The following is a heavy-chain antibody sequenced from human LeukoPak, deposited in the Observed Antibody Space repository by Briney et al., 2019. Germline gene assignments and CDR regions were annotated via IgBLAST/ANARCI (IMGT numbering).Heavy chain of an antibody. D-gene: IGHD2-15*01. CDR3: ARQRVVVAATPGWFDP. J-gene: IGHJ5*02. V-gene: IGHV4-39*01. Sequence: SETLSLTCTVSGGSISSSSYYWGWIRQPPGKGLEWIGSIYYSGSTYYNPSLKSRVTISVDTSKNQFSLKLSSVTAADTAVYYCARQRVVVAATPGWFDPWGQGTLVTVSS. CDR1: GGSISSSSYY. CDR2: IYYSGST.